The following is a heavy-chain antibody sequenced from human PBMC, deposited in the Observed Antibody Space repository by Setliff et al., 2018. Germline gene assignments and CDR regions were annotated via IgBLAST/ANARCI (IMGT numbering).Heavy chain of an antibody. Sequence: PGGSLRLSCAASGFTFYNYWMHWVRQAPGKGLVWVSRINSDGSSTSYADSVKGRFTISRDNAKNTLYLQMNSLRPEDTAVYYCARTCSGSGCYAGLESWGQGTPVTVSS. D-gene: IGHD2-15*01. CDR2: INSDGSST. J-gene: IGHJ4*02. CDR1: GFTFYNYW. CDR3: ARTCSGSGCYAGLES. V-gene: IGHV3-74*01.